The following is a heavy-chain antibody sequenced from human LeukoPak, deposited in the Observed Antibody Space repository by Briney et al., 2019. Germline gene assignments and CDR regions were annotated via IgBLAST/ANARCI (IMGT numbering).Heavy chain of an antibody. CDR3: ARRYISTIFGVVIYYFDC. CDR2: ISTYNDNT. D-gene: IGHD3-3*01. CDR1: GYTFTSYG. J-gene: IGHJ4*02. V-gene: IGHV1-18*01. Sequence: ASVKVSCKASGYTFTSYGITWVRQAPGEGLGWMGWISTYNDNTNYAQKLQGRVTMTTDTSTSTAYMELRSLRSDDTAVYYCARRYISTIFGVVIYYFDCWGQGTLVTVSS.